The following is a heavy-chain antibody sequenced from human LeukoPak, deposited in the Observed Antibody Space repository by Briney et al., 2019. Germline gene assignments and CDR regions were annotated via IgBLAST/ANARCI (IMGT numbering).Heavy chain of an antibody. V-gene: IGHV3-11*01. J-gene: IGHJ3*02. CDR2: ISSSGSTI. CDR1: GFTFSDYY. CDR3: ASPLDRTEAGAFDI. Sequence: GGSLRLSCAASGFTFSDYYMSWIRQAPGKGLEWVSYISSSGSTIYYADSVKGRFTISRDNAKNSLYLQMTSLSAEDTAVYYCASPLDRTEAGAFDIWGQGTMVTVSS. D-gene: IGHD1-14*01.